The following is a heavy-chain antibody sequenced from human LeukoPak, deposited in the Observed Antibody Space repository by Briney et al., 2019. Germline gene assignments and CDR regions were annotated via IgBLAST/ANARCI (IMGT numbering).Heavy chain of an antibody. CDR1: GFTYSSYG. CDR2: IWYDGSNK. J-gene: IGHJ4*02. V-gene: IGHV3-33*01. CDR3: AREGPRGNSQFDY. D-gene: IGHD2/OR15-2a*01. Sequence: AGRSLRLSCAASGFTYSSYGMHWVRQALGKGLEWVALIWYDGSNKYYADSVKGRLTISRDNSKNTLYLQMNSLRAEDTAVYYCAREGPRGNSQFDYWGQGTQVTVSS.